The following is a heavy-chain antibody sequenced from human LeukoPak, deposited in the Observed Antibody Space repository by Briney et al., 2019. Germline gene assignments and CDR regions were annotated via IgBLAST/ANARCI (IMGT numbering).Heavy chain of an antibody. D-gene: IGHD5-24*01. J-gene: IGHJ4*02. V-gene: IGHV1-2*02. Sequence: GASVKVSCKASGYTFTDYYFHWVRQAPGQGLEWMGWINPSSGGTNYAQKFQGRVTMTRDTSISTTYMELSSLTSDDTAVYYCARNRYAYNFGYWAQGTLVTVSS. CDR1: GYTFTDYY. CDR3: ARNRYAYNFGY. CDR2: INPSSGGT.